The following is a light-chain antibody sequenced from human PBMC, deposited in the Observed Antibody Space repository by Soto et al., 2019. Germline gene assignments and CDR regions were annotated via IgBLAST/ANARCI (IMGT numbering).Light chain of an antibody. J-gene: IGKJ5*01. CDR3: QHCDDWPIT. Sequence: DIVMTQSPSTLSVSPGERATLSCRASQRVSSNLAWYQQKPGQAPRLLISGASTRATGIPARLSGSGSGTAFTLTISSLRSEDFAVYYCQHCDDWPITFGQGTRLEIK. CDR2: GAS. CDR1: QRVSSN. V-gene: IGKV3-15*01.